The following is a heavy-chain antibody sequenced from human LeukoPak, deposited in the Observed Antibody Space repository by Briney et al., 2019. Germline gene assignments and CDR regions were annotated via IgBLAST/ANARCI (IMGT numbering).Heavy chain of an antibody. Sequence: GKSLRLSCASSEFTFSTYGMHWVRQAPGKGLEWVAAIQHDGGKEYYVDSVKGRFTISRDDSKNTMYLQMTSLRVDSKAVYYCAREFCGRPTCYDYWGQGTLVTVSS. CDR3: AREFCGRPTCYDY. CDR2: IQHDGGKE. J-gene: IGHJ4*02. CDR1: EFTFSTYG. D-gene: IGHD2-2*01. V-gene: IGHV3-33*01.